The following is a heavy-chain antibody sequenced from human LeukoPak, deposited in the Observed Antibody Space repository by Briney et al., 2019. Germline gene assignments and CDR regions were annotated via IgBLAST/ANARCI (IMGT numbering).Heavy chain of an antibody. CDR3: RVLRYFDWIYFDY. Sequence: GGSLRLSCAASGFTFSSYSMNWDRQAPGKGLEWVSYISSSSSTIYYADSVKGRFTISRDNAKNSLYLQMNSLRAEDTAVYYCRVLRYFDWIYFDYWGQGTLVAVSS. CDR1: GFTFSSYS. CDR2: ISSSSSTI. D-gene: IGHD3-9*01. V-gene: IGHV3-48*01. J-gene: IGHJ4*02.